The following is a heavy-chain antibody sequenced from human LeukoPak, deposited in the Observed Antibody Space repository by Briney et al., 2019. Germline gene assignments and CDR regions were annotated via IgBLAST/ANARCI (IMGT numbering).Heavy chain of an antibody. CDR3: ARHISGAATLD. CDR1: GGSMTNYY. J-gene: IGHJ4*02. D-gene: IGHD3-3*02. Sequence: SETLSLTCTVSGGSMTNYYGSWIRQPPGKGLEWIAYIYYTGSTYYNPSLKSRVTMSVDTSKNQFSLRPSSVTAADTAVYYCARHISGAATLDWGQGTLVTVSS. CDR2: IYYTGST. V-gene: IGHV4-59*08.